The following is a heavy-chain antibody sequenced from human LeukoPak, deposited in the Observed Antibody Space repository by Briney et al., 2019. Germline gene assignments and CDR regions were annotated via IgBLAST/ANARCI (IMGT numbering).Heavy chain of an antibody. D-gene: IGHD6-13*01. CDR1: GFTFSSYA. Sequence: GGSLRFSCAASGFTFSSYAMSGVRQAPGKGLEWVSAISGSGGSTYYADSVKGRFTISRDNSKNTLYLQMNSLRAEDTAVYYCAKDEQQLVPSWFDPWGQGTLVTVSS. CDR2: ISGSGGST. CDR3: AKDEQQLVPSWFDP. V-gene: IGHV3-23*01. J-gene: IGHJ5*02.